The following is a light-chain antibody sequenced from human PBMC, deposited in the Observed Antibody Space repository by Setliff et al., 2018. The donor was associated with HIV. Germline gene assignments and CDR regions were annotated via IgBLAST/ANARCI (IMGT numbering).Light chain of an antibody. Sequence: QSALTQPASVSGSPGQSITISCTGTWSDVGGYNYVSWYQQHPGKAPKLMIYEVSKRPSGVSNRFSGSKSGYTASLTISGLQAEDEADYYCCSYAGGSTWVFGGGTQLTVL. CDR3: CSYAGGSTWV. CDR2: EVS. V-gene: IGLV2-23*02. J-gene: IGLJ3*02. CDR1: WSDVGGYNY.